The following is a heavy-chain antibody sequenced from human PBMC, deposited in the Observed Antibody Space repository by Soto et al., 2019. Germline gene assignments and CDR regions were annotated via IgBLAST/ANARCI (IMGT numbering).Heavy chain of an antibody. CDR3: ARDSFPGEAAAGTYYYGMDV. D-gene: IGHD6-13*01. V-gene: IGHV1-18*01. J-gene: IGHJ6*02. Sequence: QVQLVQSGAEVKKPGASVKVSCKASGYTFTSYGISWVRQAPGQGLEWMGWISAYNGNTNYAQKLQGRVTMTTDTSKSTAYMELRSLRSDDTAVYYCARDSFPGEAAAGTYYYGMDVWGQGTTVTVSS. CDR1: GYTFTSYG. CDR2: ISAYNGNT.